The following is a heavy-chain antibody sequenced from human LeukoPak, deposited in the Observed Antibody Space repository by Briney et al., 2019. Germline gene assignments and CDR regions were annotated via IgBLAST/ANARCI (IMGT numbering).Heavy chain of an antibody. J-gene: IGHJ4*02. CDR1: GGTFINYA. CDR2: IIPIFGTA. D-gene: IGHD3-22*01. V-gene: IGHV1-69*01. Sequence: SVTVSCKASGGTFINYAINWVRQAPGPGLEWMGGIIPIFGTANYAQKFLGRVTITADESTNTVYMELNSLKSEDTAVYYCARGWDYDSGGRPTAYVYWGQGTLVTVSS. CDR3: ARGWDYDSGGRPTAYVY.